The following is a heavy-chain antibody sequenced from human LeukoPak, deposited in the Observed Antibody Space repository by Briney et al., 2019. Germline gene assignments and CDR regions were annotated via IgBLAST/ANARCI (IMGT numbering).Heavy chain of an antibody. CDR2: INPNSGVT. CDR1: GYSFTGHY. CDR3: ARSPDILTGENFDY. V-gene: IGHV1-2*02. J-gene: IGHJ4*02. D-gene: IGHD3-9*01. Sequence: ASVKVSCETSGYSFTGHYLHWVRQAPGQWLEWMGWINPNSGVTNYAQKFQGRVTMTRDMSISTAYMELSRLRSDDTAVYYCARSPDILTGENFDYWGQGTLVTVSS.